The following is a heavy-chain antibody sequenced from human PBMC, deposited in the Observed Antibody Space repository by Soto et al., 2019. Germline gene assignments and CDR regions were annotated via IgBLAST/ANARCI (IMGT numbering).Heavy chain of an antibody. Sequence: GASVKVSCKASGYTFSSYAMHWVRQAPGQRLEWMGWINTGNGNTKYSQKFQGRVTITRDTSASTAYMELSSLRSEDTAVYYCARVDSSSWWMFGVDPWGQGTLVTVS. D-gene: IGHD6-13*01. CDR1: GYTFSSYA. V-gene: IGHV1-3*04. CDR2: INTGNGNT. CDR3: ARVDSSSWWMFGVDP. J-gene: IGHJ5*02.